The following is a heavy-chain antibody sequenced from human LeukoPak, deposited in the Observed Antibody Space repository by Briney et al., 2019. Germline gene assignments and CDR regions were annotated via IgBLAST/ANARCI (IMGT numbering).Heavy chain of an antibody. J-gene: IGHJ6*02. CDR1: GFTFSSYW. CDR2: IKQDGSER. Sequence: GGSLRLSCAASGFTFSSYWMTWVRQAPGKGLEWVANIKQDGSERYYADSVKGRFTVSRDNSKNSLYLQMNSLRAEDTAVYYCARDTYYDSSGPGYYGMDVWGQGTTVTVSS. D-gene: IGHD3-22*01. V-gene: IGHV3-7*01. CDR3: ARDTYYDSSGPGYYGMDV.